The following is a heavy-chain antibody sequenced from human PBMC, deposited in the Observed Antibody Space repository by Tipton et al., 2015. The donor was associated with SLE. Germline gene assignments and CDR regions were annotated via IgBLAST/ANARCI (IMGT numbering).Heavy chain of an antibody. Sequence: LRLSCTVSGGSISSSSYYWGWIRQPPGKGLEWIGSIYYSGSTYYNPSLKSRVTISVDTSKNQFSLKLSSVTAADTAVYYCARDDHGRRWFDPWGQGTLVTVSS. CDR1: GGSISSSSYY. CDR2: IYYSGST. V-gene: IGHV4-39*07. CDR3: ARDDHGRRWFDP. J-gene: IGHJ5*02. D-gene: IGHD3/OR15-3a*01.